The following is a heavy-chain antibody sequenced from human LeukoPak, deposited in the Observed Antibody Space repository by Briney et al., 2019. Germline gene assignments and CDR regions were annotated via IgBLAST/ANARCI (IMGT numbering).Heavy chain of an antibody. D-gene: IGHD1-26*01. CDR3: ARIVGASDY. CDR1: GGSISSSSYY. CDR2: IYYSGST. J-gene: IGHJ4*01. Sequence: SETQTLICTVSGGSISSSSYYWGWIRQPPGKGLEWIGSIYYSGSTYYNPSLKSRVTISVDTSKNQFSLKLSSVTAADTAVYYSARIVGASDYWGQGTLVTVSS. V-gene: IGHV4-39*01.